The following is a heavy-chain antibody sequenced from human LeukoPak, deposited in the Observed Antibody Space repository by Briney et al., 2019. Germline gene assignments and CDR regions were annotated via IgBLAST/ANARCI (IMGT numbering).Heavy chain of an antibody. CDR2: IIPIFGTA. V-gene: IGHV1-69*05. J-gene: IGHJ4*02. CDR3: ARARAVAGNGDFDY. CDR1: GGTFSSYA. Sequence: GASVKVSCKASGGTFSSYAISWVRQAPGQGLEWMGGIIPIFGTANYAQKFQGRVTITTDESTSTAYMELRSLRSEDTAVYYCARARAVAGNGDFDYWGQGTLVTVSS. D-gene: IGHD6-19*01.